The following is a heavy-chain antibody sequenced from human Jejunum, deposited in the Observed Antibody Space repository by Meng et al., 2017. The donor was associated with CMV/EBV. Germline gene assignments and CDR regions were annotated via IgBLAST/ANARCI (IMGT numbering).Heavy chain of an antibody. V-gene: IGHV4-39*07. CDR1: GDSISSVRHF. Sequence: QLKEPGPGPGKPPETRPPTCTVSGDSISSVRHFWGWIRQAPGKGLEWIATIHYTETTHYNPSLKSRITISVDTSKNQISLKVNSVTAADTVMYYCAADISTAWFYYWGQGTLVTVSS. D-gene: IGHD2-2*01. J-gene: IGHJ4*02. CDR2: IHYTETT. CDR3: AADISTAWFYY.